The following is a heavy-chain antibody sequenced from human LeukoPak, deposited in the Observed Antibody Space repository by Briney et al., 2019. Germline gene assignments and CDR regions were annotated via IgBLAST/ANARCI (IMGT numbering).Heavy chain of an antibody. CDR2: ISAYNGNT. V-gene: IGHV1-18*01. CDR1: GYTFTSYG. J-gene: IGHJ3*02. Sequence: ASVKVSCKASGYTFTSYGISWARQAPGQGLEWMGWISAYNGNTNYAQKLQGRVTMTTDTSTSTAYMELRSLRSDDTAVYYCARDPLLRYFDWLLSLDIWGQGTMVTVSS. CDR3: ARDPLLRYFDWLLSLDI. D-gene: IGHD3-9*01.